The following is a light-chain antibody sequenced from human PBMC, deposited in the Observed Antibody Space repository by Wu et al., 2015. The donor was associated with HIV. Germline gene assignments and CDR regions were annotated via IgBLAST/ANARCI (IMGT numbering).Light chain of an antibody. Sequence: IVMTQSPVTLSVSPGERATLSCRASQSVSSNLAWYQQRPGQAPRLLIHGASTRASGIGARFNGSGSGTEFTLTISSLQSEDFAVYYCHQYNNWPRSFGQGTKVEIK. CDR3: HQYNNWPRS. CDR2: GAS. J-gene: IGKJ1*01. CDR1: QSVSSN. V-gene: IGKV3-15*01.